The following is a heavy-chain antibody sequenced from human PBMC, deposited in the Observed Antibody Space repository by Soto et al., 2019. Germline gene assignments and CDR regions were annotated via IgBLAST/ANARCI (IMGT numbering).Heavy chain of an antibody. CDR1: VFTFSSYS. Sequence: GGSVRLSCAASVFTFSSYSINSVRQAPGKGLERVSSISSSSNYIYYADSVQGRCTISRDNAKNSLYLQMNSLRAEDTAVYYYTRVTCSSINCHSMNKYYYGRDVWGQGTTVTVSS. J-gene: IGHJ6*02. CDR2: ISSSSNYI. CDR3: TRVTCSSINCHSMNKYYYGRDV. V-gene: IGHV3-21*01. D-gene: IGHD2-2*02.